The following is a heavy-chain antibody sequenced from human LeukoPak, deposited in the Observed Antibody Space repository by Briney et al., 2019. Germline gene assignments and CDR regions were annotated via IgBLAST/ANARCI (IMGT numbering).Heavy chain of an antibody. CDR3: ARVQVAGYYYFDY. Sequence: PGGSLRLSCAASGFTVSSNYMSWVRQAPGKGLEWVSVIYSGGSTYYADSVKGRFTISRDNSKNTLYLQMNSLRAEDTAVYYCARVQVAGYYYFDYWAREPWSPSPQ. V-gene: IGHV3-53*01. J-gene: IGHJ4*02. D-gene: IGHD6-19*01. CDR2: IYSGGST. CDR1: GFTVSSNY.